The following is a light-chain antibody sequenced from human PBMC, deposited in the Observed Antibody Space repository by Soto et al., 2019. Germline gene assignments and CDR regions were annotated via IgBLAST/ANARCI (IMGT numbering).Light chain of an antibody. CDR1: SSDVGGYHY. J-gene: IGLJ2*01. CDR3: CSYAGSYTLV. CDR2: DVN. V-gene: IGLV2-11*01. Sequence: QSALTQPRSVSGSPGQSVTLSCTGTSSDVGGYHYVSWYQHHPGKAPKIIIYDVNKPPSGVPDRFSGSKSGNTASLTISGLQNEDEDDYYCCSYAGSYTLVFGGGTKLTVL.